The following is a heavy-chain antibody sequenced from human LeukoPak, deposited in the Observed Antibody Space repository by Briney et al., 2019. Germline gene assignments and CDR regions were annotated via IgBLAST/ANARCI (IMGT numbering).Heavy chain of an antibody. J-gene: IGHJ3*02. CDR1: GFTFSTFA. Sequence: GGSLRLSCAASGFTFSTFAMNWVRQAPGKGLEWVSYISSSSSTIYYADSVKGRFTISRDNAKNSLYLQMNSLRAEDTAVYYCVRDHHRRLYDSQARDTFDIWGRGTMVTVSS. V-gene: IGHV3-48*01. D-gene: IGHD5/OR15-5a*01. CDR2: ISSSSSTI. CDR3: VRDHHRRLYDSQARDTFDI.